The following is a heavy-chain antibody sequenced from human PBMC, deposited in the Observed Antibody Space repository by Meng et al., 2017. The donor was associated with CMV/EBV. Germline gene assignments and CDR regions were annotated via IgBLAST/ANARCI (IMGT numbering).Heavy chain of an antibody. CDR2: IVVGSGNT. CDR3: ARRGSSGWPYYYYGMDV. V-gene: IGHV1-58*01. D-gene: IGHD6-19*01. CDR1: GFTFTSSA. Sequence: SVKVSCKASGFTFTSSAVQWVRQARGQRLEWIGWIVVGSGNTNFAQKFQERVTITRDMSTSTAYMELSSLRSEDTAVYYCARRGSSGWPYYYYGMDVWGQGTTVTVSS. J-gene: IGHJ6*02.